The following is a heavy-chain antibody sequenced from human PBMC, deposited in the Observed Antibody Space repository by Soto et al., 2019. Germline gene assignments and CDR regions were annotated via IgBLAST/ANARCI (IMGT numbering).Heavy chain of an antibody. CDR1: GYTFTSYA. CDR3: ARDGYDILTGYYKGLGY. Sequence: ASVKVSCKASGYTFTSYAMHWVRQAPGQRLEWMGWINAGNGNTKYSQKFQGRVTITRDTSASTAYMELSSLRSEDTAVYYCARDGYDILTGYYKGLGYWGRGTLVSVSS. V-gene: IGHV1-3*01. D-gene: IGHD3-9*01. CDR2: INAGNGNT. J-gene: IGHJ4*02.